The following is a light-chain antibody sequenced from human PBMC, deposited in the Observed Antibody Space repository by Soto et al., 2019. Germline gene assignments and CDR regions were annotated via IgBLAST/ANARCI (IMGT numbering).Light chain of an antibody. Sequence: EIVMTQSPATLSVSPGERATLSCRASESVSSNLAWYQQTPGQAPRLLIYGAYTSATGIPTRFRGSGSGTECTLTLRRLQAEDFAVYYCQEYNNWTPVHSFGQGNKLEI. CDR3: QEYNNWTPVHS. CDR1: ESVSSN. J-gene: IGKJ2*03. CDR2: GAY. V-gene: IGKV3-15*01.